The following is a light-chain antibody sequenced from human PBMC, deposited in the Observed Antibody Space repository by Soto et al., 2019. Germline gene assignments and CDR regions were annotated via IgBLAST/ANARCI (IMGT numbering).Light chain of an antibody. Sequence: DIQMTQSPSTLSASVGDRVTITCRASQSISNWLAWYQQKPGKAPKLLIYKASTLESGVPSRFSGSGSGTDFTLTISSLQPDDFANYFCQQYNSYWYTFGQGTKLDIK. CDR1: QSISNW. CDR2: KAS. J-gene: IGKJ2*01. CDR3: QQYNSYWYT. V-gene: IGKV1-5*03.